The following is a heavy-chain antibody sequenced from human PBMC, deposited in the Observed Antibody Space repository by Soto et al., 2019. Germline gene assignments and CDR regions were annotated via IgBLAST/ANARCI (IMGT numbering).Heavy chain of an antibody. CDR2: IYYSGST. CDR1: GGSISSGGYY. V-gene: IGHV4-31*03. D-gene: IGHD5-12*01. J-gene: IGHJ6*03. CDR3: ARKDSGYADYMDV. Sequence: PSEILSLTCTVSGGSISSGGYYWSWIRQHPGKGLEWIGYIYYSGSTYYNPSLKSRVTMSVDTSENQFSLRLSSVTAADTAVYYCARKDSGYADYMDVWGKGTTVTVSS.